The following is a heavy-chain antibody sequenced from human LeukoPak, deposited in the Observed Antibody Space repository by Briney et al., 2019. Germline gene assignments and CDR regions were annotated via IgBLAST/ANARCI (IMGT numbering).Heavy chain of an antibody. J-gene: IGHJ4*02. CDR2: INIGNGNT. D-gene: IGHD1-26*01. V-gene: IGHV1-3*04. Sequence: ASVKVSCKASGYTFTGSAIHWVRQAPGQRLEWMGWINIGNGNTKYSQKFQGRVTIIRDTSASTAYMELSSLRSEDTAVYYCAGVLTNLLTFDYWGEGTLVTVSS. CDR1: GYTFTGSA. CDR3: AGVLTNLLTFDY.